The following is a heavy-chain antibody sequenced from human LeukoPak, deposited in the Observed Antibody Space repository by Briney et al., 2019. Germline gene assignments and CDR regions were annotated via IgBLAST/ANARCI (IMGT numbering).Heavy chain of an antibody. J-gene: IGHJ4*02. Sequence: GASVKVSCKASGYTFTGYHMHWVRQAPGQGLEWMGWINPNSGGTNYAQKFQGRVTMTRDTSISTAHMELSRLRSDDTAVYYCARDSVVRAEYYFDYWGQGTLVTVSS. D-gene: IGHD2-8*01. CDR2: INPNSGGT. CDR3: ARDSVVRAEYYFDY. V-gene: IGHV1-2*02. CDR1: GYTFTGYH.